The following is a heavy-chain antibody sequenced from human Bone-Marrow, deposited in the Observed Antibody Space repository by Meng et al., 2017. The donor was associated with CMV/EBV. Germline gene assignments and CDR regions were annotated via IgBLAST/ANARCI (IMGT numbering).Heavy chain of an antibody. V-gene: IGHV4-34*01. D-gene: IGHD6-6*01. Sequence: SETLSLTCAVYNESVNTYHWSWIRQPPGKGLEWIGEIKNTGISNYNPPLKSRVTISVDTSKNQFSLRLSSVTAADTAVYYCAREWGAARAPLRYYYYYGMDVWGQGTTVTVSS. J-gene: IGHJ6*02. CDR1: NESVNTYH. CDR3: AREWGAARAPLRYYYYYGMDV. CDR2: IKNTGIS.